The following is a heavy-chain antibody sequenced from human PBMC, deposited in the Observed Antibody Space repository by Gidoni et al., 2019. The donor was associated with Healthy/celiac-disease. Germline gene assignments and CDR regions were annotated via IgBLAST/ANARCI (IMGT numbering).Heavy chain of an antibody. V-gene: IGHV3-21*01. Sequence: EVQLVESGGGLVKPGGSLRLSCAASGFTFSSYSMNWVRQAPGKGLEWVSSISSSSSYIYYADSVKGRFTISRDNAKNSLYLQMNSLRAEDTAVYYCARDESRQYDYIWGSYHQGAYYFDYWGQGTLVTVSS. CDR3: ARDESRQYDYIWGSYHQGAYYFDY. CDR2: ISSSSSYI. CDR1: GFTFSSYS. D-gene: IGHD3-16*02. J-gene: IGHJ4*02.